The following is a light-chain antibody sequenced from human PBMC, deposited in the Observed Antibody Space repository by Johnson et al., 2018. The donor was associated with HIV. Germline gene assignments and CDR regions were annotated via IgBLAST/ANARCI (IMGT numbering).Light chain of an antibody. CDR1: SSNIVNNY. CDR3: GTWDSSLSAYV. CDR2: ESN. J-gene: IGLJ1*01. V-gene: IGLV1-51*02. Sequence: HSVLTQPPSVSAAPGQKVTISCSGSSSNIVNNYVSWYQQLVTAPKLLIYESNKRPSGIPDRFSGSKSGTSATLGITGLQTGDEADYYCGTWDSSLSAYVFGNGTKVNVL.